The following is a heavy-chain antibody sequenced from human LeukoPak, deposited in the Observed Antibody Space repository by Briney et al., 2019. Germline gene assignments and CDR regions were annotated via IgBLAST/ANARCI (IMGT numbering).Heavy chain of an antibody. Sequence: PGGSLRLSCAASGFTFSTSAMNWVRQAPGRGLEWVSSISPTGGAIFYADSLRGRFTISRDNAKNSLYLQMNSLRAEDTAVYYCARVGAFCFDYWGQGTMVTVSS. CDR3: ARVGAFCFDY. CDR1: GFTFSTSA. CDR2: ISPTGGAI. J-gene: IGHJ4*02. D-gene: IGHD3-3*02. V-gene: IGHV3-21*01.